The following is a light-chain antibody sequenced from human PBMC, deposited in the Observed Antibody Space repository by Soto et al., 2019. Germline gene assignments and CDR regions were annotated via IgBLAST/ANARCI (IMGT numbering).Light chain of an antibody. CDR1: QSVGSSY. V-gene: IGKV3-20*01. CDR2: GAS. J-gene: IGKJ3*01. Sequence: EIVLTQSPGTLSLSPGERATLSCRASQSVGSSYLAWYQQRPVQAPRVLIYGASSRATGIPDRFSGSGSVTDFTLTISRLESEDFAVYCCQQYATSPFTFGPGTKVDIK. CDR3: QQYATSPFT.